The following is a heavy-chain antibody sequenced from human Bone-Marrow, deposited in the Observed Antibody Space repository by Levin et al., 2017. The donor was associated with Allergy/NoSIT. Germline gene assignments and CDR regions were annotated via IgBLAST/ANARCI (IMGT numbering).Heavy chain of an antibody. CDR3: VRGPGYLLDF. V-gene: IGHV3-7*01. D-gene: IGHD3/OR15-3a*01. J-gene: IGHJ4*02. CDR1: GFTFSNYW. Sequence: PGESLKISCSSSGFTFSNYWMSWVRQAPGKGLEWVAIIKGDGSAKSYVDSVKGRFTISRDNAKNSVYLQMNSLRAEDTGVYYCVRGPGYLLDFWGQGTLVTVSP. CDR2: IKGDGSAK.